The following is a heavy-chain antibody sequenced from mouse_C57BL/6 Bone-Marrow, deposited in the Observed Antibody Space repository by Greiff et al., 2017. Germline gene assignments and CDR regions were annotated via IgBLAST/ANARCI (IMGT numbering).Heavy chain of an antibody. CDR1: GFTFSDYY. Sequence: EVKLVESEGGLVQPGSSMKLSCTASGFTFSDYYMAWVRQVPEKGLEWVANINYDGSSTYYLDSLKSRFIISRDNAKNILYLQMSSLKSEDTATYYCARGATVVATGRWYFDVWGTGTTVTVSS. CDR3: ARGATVVATGRWYFDV. V-gene: IGHV5-16*01. CDR2: INYDGSST. J-gene: IGHJ1*03. D-gene: IGHD1-1*01.